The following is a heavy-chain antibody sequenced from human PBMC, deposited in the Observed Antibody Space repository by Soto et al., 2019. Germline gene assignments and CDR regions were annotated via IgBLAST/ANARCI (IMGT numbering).Heavy chain of an antibody. Sequence: QVQLVQSGAEVKKPGASVKVSCKASGYTFTSYGISWVRQAPGQGLEWMGWSSGYNGNTNYAQKLQDRVTMTTDTSTSTADMELRSLRSDDTAVYYCARDKGAYCGGDCYSTWFDPWGQGTLVTVSS. CDR3: ARDKGAYCGGDCYSTWFDP. J-gene: IGHJ5*02. D-gene: IGHD2-21*02. CDR2: SSGYNGNT. CDR1: GYTFTSYG. V-gene: IGHV1-18*01.